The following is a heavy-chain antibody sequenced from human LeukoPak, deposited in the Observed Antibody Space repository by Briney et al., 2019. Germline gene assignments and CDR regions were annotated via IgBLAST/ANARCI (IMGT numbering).Heavy chain of an antibody. Sequence: PGGSLRLSCAASGFTFSSYSMNWVRQAPGKGLEWVSSISSSSSYIYYADSVKGRFTISRDNAKNSLYLQMNSLRAEDTAVYYCARETGYSGYDLGYWGQGTLVTVSS. CDR3: ARETGYSGYDLGY. V-gene: IGHV3-21*01. CDR2: ISSSSSYI. J-gene: IGHJ4*02. CDR1: GFTFSSYS. D-gene: IGHD5-12*01.